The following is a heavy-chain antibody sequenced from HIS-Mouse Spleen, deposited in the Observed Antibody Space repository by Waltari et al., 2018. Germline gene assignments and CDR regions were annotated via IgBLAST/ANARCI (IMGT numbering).Heavy chain of an antibody. D-gene: IGHD6-13*01. CDR2: IDYSGST. V-gene: IGHV4-39*07. Sequence: QLQLQESGPGLVKPSETLSLTCTVSGGSISSSSYYWGWIRQPPGKGLEGIGGIDYSGSTYYNPSLKSRVTISVDTSKNQFSLKLSSVTAADTAVYYCAREIPYSSSWYDWYFDLWGRGTLVTVSS. J-gene: IGHJ2*01. CDR1: GGSISSSSYY. CDR3: AREIPYSSSWYDWYFDL.